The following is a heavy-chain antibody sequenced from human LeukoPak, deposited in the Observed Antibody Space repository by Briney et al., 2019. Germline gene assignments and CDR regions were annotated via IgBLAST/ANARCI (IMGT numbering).Heavy chain of an antibody. CDR3: ARDAWVASRAGGYVI. CDR2: IYYSGST. J-gene: IGHJ4*02. D-gene: IGHD5-12*01. Sequence: PSETLSLTCTVSGGSLSSGDYYWSWIRPPPGKGLEWIGYIYYSGSTYYNPSLKSRVTISVDTSKNQFSLKLSSVTAADTAVYYCARDAWVASRAGGYVIWGQGTLVTVSS. CDR1: GGSLSSGDYY. V-gene: IGHV4-30-4*08.